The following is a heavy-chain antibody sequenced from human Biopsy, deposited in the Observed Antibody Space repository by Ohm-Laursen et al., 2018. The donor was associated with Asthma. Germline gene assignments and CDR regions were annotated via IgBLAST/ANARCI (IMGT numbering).Heavy chain of an antibody. CDR2: INSVFGTT. CDR3: ARKAGSCISRTCYSLDF. CDR1: GGTFNTYV. D-gene: IGHD2-2*01. Sequence: SSVKVSCKSLGGTFNTYVIGWVRQVPGQGLEWMGGINSVFGTTTYPQKFQDRVTITADDSASTVYMELSSLRSEDTAVYYCARKAGSCISRTCYSLDFWGQGTLVTVSS. J-gene: IGHJ4*02. V-gene: IGHV1-69*01.